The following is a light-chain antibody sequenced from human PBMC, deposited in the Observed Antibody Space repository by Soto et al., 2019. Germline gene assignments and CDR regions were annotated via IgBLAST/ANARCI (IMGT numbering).Light chain of an antibody. J-gene: IGKJ1*01. CDR3: QQYETFSGT. V-gene: IGKV1-5*03. Sequence: DIQMTQSPSTLSASVGDRVTITCRASQSIDSWLAWYQHKPGKAPKLLIFKASTLETGVPSRFSGSGSETKFTLTIASLQPDDFATYYCQQYETFSGTFGPGTKVDIK. CDR2: KAS. CDR1: QSIDSW.